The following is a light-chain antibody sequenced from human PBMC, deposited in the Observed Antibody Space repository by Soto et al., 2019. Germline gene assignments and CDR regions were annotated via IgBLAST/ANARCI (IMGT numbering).Light chain of an antibody. CDR2: DAS. CDR3: QQYTSYPWT. V-gene: IGKV1-5*01. CDR1: QSINNW. J-gene: IGKJ1*01. Sequence: DIQMTQSPSTLSASAGDRVTITCRASQSINNWLARYQQKPGKAPKLLIYDASSLESGVPSRFSGSGSGAEFTLTVSGLQPDDSASYYCQQYTSYPWTFGQGTKVDIK.